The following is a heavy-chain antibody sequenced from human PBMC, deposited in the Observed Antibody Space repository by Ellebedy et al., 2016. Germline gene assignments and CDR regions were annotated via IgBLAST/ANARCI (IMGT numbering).Heavy chain of an antibody. J-gene: IGHJ4*02. D-gene: IGHD1-7*01. CDR2: ISYDGSNK. CDR3: AKINLSAGITGTTADY. V-gene: IGHV3-30*18. CDR1: GFTFSSYG. Sequence: GGSLRLXCAASGFTFSSYGMHWVRQAPGKGLEWVAVISYDGSNKYYADSVKGRFTISRDNSKNTLYLQMNSLRAEDTAVYYCAKINLSAGITGTTADYWGQGTLVTVSS.